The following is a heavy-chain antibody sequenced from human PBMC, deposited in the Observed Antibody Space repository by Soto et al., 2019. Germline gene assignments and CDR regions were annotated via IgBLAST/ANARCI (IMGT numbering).Heavy chain of an antibody. J-gene: IGHJ5*02. CDR2: IYTSGST. Sequence: SETLSLTCTVSGGSISSYYWSWIRQPAGKGLEWIGRIYTSGSTNYNPSLKSRVTMSVDTSKNQFSLKLSSVTAADTAVYYCARDTSSMVRAVMEHNWFDTWGQGTLVTVSS. V-gene: IGHV4-4*07. CDR3: ARDTSSMVRAVMEHNWFDT. D-gene: IGHD3-10*01. CDR1: GGSISSYY.